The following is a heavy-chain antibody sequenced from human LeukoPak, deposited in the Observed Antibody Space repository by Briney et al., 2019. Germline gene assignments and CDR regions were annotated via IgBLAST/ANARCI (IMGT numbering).Heavy chain of an antibody. CDR2: IYTSGST. Sequence: PSESLSLTCTVFGGSISSGSYYWSWIRQPAGKGLEWIGRIYTSGSTNYNPSLKSRVTISVDTSKNQFSLKLSSVTAADTAVYYCARLAAAAGIGVVDYWGQGTLVTVSS. CDR3: ARLAAAAGIGVVDY. V-gene: IGHV4-61*02. J-gene: IGHJ4*02. D-gene: IGHD6-13*01. CDR1: GGSISSGSYY.